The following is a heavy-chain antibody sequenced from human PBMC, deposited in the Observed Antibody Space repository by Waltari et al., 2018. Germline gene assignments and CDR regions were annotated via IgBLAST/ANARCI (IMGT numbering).Heavy chain of an antibody. CDR2: ISHDGCMQ. J-gene: IGHJ4*02. Sequence: QVQLVESGGAVVQPGRSLTLSCIVSGFTLSNYAVPWVRQAPGKGLEWVAFISHDGCMQYCADSVQGRFTISSDISKNTLCLQMISLRAEDTAIYYCARGGNLVSSGLYQHLGMGYWGQGTLVTVSS. D-gene: IGHD6-19*01. V-gene: IGHV3-30*01. CDR3: ARGGNLVSSGLYQHLGMGY. CDR1: GFTLSNYA.